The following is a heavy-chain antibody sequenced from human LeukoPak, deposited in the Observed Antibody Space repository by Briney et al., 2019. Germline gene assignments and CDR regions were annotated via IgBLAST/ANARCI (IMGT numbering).Heavy chain of an antibody. CDR3: ARLNDYGDSFDY. CDR1: GGSISSYY. CDR2: IYYSGST. Sequence: PTETLSLTCIVSGGSISSYYWSWIRQPPGKGLEWIGYIYYSGSTNYNPSLKSRVTISVDTSKNQFSLKLSSVTAADTAVYYCARLNDYGDSFDYWGQGTLVTVSS. V-gene: IGHV4-59*01. D-gene: IGHD3-16*01. J-gene: IGHJ4*02.